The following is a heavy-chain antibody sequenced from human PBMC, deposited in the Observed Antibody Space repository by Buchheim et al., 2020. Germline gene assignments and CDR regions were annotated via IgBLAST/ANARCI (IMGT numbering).Heavy chain of an antibody. CDR2: INPSGGST. J-gene: IGHJ4*02. D-gene: IGHD2-15*01. Sequence: QVQLVQSGAEVKKPGASVKVSCKASGYTFTSYYMHWVRQAPGQGLEWLGIINPSGGSTSYAQKFQGRVTMTRDTSTSTVYMELSSLRSEDTAVYYCARVHCSGGSCYRGYFDYWGQGTL. CDR3: ARVHCSGGSCYRGYFDY. CDR1: GYTFTSYY. V-gene: IGHV1-46*03.